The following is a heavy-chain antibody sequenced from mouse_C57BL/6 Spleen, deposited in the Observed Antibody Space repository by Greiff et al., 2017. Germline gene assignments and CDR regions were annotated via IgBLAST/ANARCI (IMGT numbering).Heavy chain of an antibody. CDR1: GYTFTSYW. V-gene: IGHV1-72*01. CDR3: ARREVIATVVAYNAMDY. Sequence: QVQLKQPGAELVKPGASVKLSCKASGYTFTSYWLHWVKQRPGRGLEWIGRIDPNSGGTKYNEKFKSKATLNVDKPSSTAYMKISNLPSEDSAVYYCARREVIATVVAYNAMDYWGQGTSVTVSS. J-gene: IGHJ4*01. CDR2: IDPNSGGT. D-gene: IGHD1-1*01.